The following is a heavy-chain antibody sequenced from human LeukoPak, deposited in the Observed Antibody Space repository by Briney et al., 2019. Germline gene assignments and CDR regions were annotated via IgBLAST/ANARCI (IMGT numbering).Heavy chain of an antibody. J-gene: IGHJ4*02. D-gene: IGHD1-26*01. Sequence: PGGSLRLSCAASGFTFSSYEMNWVRQAPGKGLEWVSYISSSGSTIYYADSVKGRFTISRDNAKNSLYLQMNSLRAEDTAVYYCVKDRGGTYYFDFWGQGTPVTVSS. CDR3: VKDRGGTYYFDF. V-gene: IGHV3-48*03. CDR2: ISSSGSTI. CDR1: GFTFSSYE.